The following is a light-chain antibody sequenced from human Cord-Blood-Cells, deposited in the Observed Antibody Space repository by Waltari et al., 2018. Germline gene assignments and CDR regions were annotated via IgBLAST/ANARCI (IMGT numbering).Light chain of an antibody. CDR1: SSDVGGCNY. CDR2: EVS. V-gene: IGLV2-8*01. J-gene: IGLJ2*01. Sequence: QSDLTQPPSASGSPGQSVTISCTGTSSDVGGCNYVSWYQQHPGKAPKLMIYEVSKRPSGVPDRFSGSKSGNTASLTVSGLQAEDEADYYCSSYAGSNNLVFGGGTKLTVL. CDR3: SSYAGSNNLV.